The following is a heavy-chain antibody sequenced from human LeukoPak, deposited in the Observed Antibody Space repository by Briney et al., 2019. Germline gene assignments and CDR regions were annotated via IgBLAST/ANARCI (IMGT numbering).Heavy chain of an antibody. Sequence: PSETLSLTCAVYGGSFSGYYWSWIRQPPGKWLEWIGEINHSGSTNYNPSLKSRVTISVDTSKNQFSLKLSSVTAADTAVYYCARGGGVVPAADFDYWGQGTLVTVSS. J-gene: IGHJ4*02. CDR1: GGSFSGYY. CDR2: INHSGST. D-gene: IGHD2-2*01. V-gene: IGHV4-34*01. CDR3: ARGGGVVPAADFDY.